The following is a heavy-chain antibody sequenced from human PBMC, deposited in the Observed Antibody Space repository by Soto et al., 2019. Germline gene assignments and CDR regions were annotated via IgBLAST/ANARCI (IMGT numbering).Heavy chain of an antibody. J-gene: IGHJ4*02. D-gene: IGHD1-26*01. CDR3: TTEVGIVVATRLAGSVDY. CDR1: GFTFSNDW. CDR2: IKSKTDGGTT. Sequence: GGSLRLSCAASGFTFSNDWMSWVRQAPGKGLEWVGRIKSKTDGGTTDYAEPVKGRFTISRDDSKNTLYLQMNSLKTEATAVYYCTTEVGIVVATRLAGSVDYWGKGTRVTVSP. V-gene: IGHV3-15*01.